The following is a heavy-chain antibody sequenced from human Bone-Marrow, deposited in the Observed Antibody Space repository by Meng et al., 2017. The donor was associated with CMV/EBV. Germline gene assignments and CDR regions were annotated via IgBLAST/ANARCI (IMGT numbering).Heavy chain of an antibody. V-gene: IGHV3-23*01. CDR1: GFTFMNYA. J-gene: IGHJ6*02. D-gene: IGHD4-11*01. CDR3: AKILQAHIIAYYYGMDV. Sequence: LSLTCAASGFTFMNYAMAWVRQAPGEGLGWVSAISTSGSNTYYADSVRGRFTISRDNSRNTLYLQMSSLRADDTAIYYCAKILQAHIIAYYYGMDVWGQGTPVSVSS. CDR2: ISTSGSNT.